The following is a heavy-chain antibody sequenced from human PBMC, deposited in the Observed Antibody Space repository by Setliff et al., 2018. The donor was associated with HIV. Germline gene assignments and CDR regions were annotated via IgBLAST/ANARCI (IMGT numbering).Heavy chain of an antibody. V-gene: IGHV4-38-2*02. CDR3: ARELGSFPYYMDV. Sequence: CAVSGYSVSSGYYWGWIRQPPGKGLEWIGSIYHSGTTYDNPSLKSRVTISVDTSKNQFSLKLSSVTAADTAVYYCARELGSFPYYMDVWGKGTTVTVSS. CDR2: IYHSGTT. CDR1: GYSVSSGYY. J-gene: IGHJ6*03. D-gene: IGHD3-10*01.